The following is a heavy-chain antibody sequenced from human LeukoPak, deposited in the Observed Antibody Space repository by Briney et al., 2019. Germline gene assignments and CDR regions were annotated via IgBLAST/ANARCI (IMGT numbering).Heavy chain of an antibody. CDR1: GFTFSSYG. Sequence: GGSLRLSCAASGFTFSSYGMHWVRQAPGKGLAWVAFIRYDGSNKYYADSVKGRFTISRDNSKNTLYLQMNSLRAEATAVYYCGHYGVYCRWGQGTLVTVSS. D-gene: IGHD4-17*01. CDR3: GHYGVYCR. CDR2: IRYDGSNK. V-gene: IGHV3-30*02. J-gene: IGHJ4*02.